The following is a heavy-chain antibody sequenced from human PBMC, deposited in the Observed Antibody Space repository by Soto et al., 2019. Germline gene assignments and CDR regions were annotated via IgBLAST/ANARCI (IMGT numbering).Heavy chain of an antibody. D-gene: IGHD1-26*01. CDR3: ARHERGIVGGFDY. CDR2: ISENGGIT. V-gene: IGHV3-74*01. Sequence: GGSLRLSCAASGFTFSTYWMQWVRQVPGEGLVWVSSISENGGITTYADSVKGRVTISVDTSKNQFSLKLSSVTAADTAVYYCARHERGIVGGFDYWGQGTLVTVSS. J-gene: IGHJ4*02. CDR1: GFTFSTYW.